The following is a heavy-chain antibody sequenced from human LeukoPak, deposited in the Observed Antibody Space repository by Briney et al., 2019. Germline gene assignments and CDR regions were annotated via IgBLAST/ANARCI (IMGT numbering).Heavy chain of an antibody. D-gene: IGHD1-26*01. J-gene: IGHJ4*02. V-gene: IGHV4-39*01. CDR1: GGSISSSSYY. CDR2: IYYSGST. Sequence: PSETLSLTCTVSGGSISSSSYYWGWIRQPPGKGLEWIGSIYYSGSTYYNPSLKSRVTISVDTSMNQFSLKLSSVTAADTAVYYCARPYSGSFDYWGQGTLVTVSS. CDR3: ARPYSGSFDY.